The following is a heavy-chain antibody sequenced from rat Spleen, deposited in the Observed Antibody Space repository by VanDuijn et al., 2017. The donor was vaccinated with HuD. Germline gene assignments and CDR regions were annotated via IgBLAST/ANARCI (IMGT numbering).Heavy chain of an antibody. CDR3: ARRYYFDY. CDR2: INNNGNT. CDR1: GYTITSGHD. V-gene: IGHV3-4*01. J-gene: IGHJ2*01. Sequence: EIQLQESGPGLVKPSQSLSLTCSVTGYTITSGHDWSWIRKFPGNKMEWMGYINNNGNTNYNPSLKTRISITRDTSKNQFFLQLNSVTTEDTATYYCARRYYFDYWGQGVMVSVSS.